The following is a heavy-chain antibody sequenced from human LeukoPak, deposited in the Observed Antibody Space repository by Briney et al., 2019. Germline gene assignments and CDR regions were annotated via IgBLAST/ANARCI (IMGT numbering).Heavy chain of an antibody. CDR3: ASDSSGTYTFDI. D-gene: IGHD1-26*01. CDR1: AYSISSGYY. J-gene: IGHJ3*02. Sequence: KPSETLSLTCIVSAYSISSGYYWGWIRQPPGKGLEWIGSIYHSGSTYYNPSLKSRVTISGDTSKNQFSLKLSSVTAADTAVYYCASDSSGTYTFDIWGQGTMVTVSS. V-gene: IGHV4-38-2*02. CDR2: IYHSGST.